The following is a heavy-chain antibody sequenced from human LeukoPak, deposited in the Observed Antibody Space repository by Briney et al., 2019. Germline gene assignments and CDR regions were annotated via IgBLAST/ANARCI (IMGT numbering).Heavy chain of an antibody. CDR2: IRYDGSNK. V-gene: IGHV3-30*02. D-gene: IGHD3-10*01. Sequence: GGSLRPSCAASGFTFSSYGMHWVRQAPGKGLEWVAFIRYDGSNKYYADSVKGRFTISRDNSKNTLYLQMNSLRAEDTAVYYCANRPLYGSGSYYNPRWFDPWGQGTLVTVSS. CDR3: ANRPLYGSGSYYNPRWFDP. CDR1: GFTFSSYG. J-gene: IGHJ5*02.